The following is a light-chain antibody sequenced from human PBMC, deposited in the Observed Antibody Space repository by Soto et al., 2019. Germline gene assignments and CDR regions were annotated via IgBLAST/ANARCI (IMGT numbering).Light chain of an antibody. Sequence: EIVLTQSPATLSLSPGERATLSCRASQSVSSYLAWYQQKPGQAPRLLIYDASNRATGIPARFSGSGSGTDLPITISSLEPEDFAVYYCQQRSNWPPITFGQGTRLEIK. CDR2: DAS. J-gene: IGKJ5*01. V-gene: IGKV3-11*01. CDR3: QQRSNWPPIT. CDR1: QSVSSY.